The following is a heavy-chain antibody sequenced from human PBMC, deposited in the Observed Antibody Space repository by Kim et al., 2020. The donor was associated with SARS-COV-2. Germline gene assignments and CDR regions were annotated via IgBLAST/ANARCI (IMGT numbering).Heavy chain of an antibody. V-gene: IGHV3-30-3*01. Sequence: GGSLSLSCAASGFTFSSYAMHWVRQAPGTGLEWVALISYDGSNKYYADSVKGRFTISRDNSKNTLYLQMNSLRAEDTAVYYCARGGAELDYWGQGTLVTVSS. CDR3: ARGGAELDY. D-gene: IGHD2-15*01. CDR2: ISYDGSNK. CDR1: GFTFSSYA. J-gene: IGHJ4*02.